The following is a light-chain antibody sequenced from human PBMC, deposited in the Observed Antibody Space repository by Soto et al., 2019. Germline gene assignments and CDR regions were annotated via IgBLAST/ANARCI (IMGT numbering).Light chain of an antibody. V-gene: IGKV2-28*01. CDR2: LGS. Sequence: DIVMTQSPLSLPVTPGEPACISCTSSQSLLHSNGYNYLDWYLQKPRQSPQLLIYLGSNRASGVPDRFSSSGSGTDFTLKISRVEAEDVGVYYCMQHRQSWTFGQGTKVDIK. CDR1: QSLLHSNGYNY. CDR3: MQHRQSWT. J-gene: IGKJ1*01.